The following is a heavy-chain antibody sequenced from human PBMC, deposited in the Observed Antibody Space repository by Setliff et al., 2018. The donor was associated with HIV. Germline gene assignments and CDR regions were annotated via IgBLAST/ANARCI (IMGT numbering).Heavy chain of an antibody. V-gene: IGHV4-39*01. CDR3: ARQFRYPNRAVAGVDY. D-gene: IGHD6-19*01. CDR2: LFYNGNT. Sequence: TLSLTCTVSGGSISNNSYYWGWVRQPPGKGLELIGNLFYNGNTYYNPSLKSRVTISVDTSKNQFSLKLSSVTAADTAIYFCARQFRYPNRAVAGVDYWGQGTQVTVSS. J-gene: IGHJ4*02. CDR1: GGSISNNSYY.